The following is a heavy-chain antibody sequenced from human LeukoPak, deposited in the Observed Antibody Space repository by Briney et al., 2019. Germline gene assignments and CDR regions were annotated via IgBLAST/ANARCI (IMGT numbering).Heavy chain of an antibody. CDR1: DGSITSGDSISCGDYY. D-gene: IGHD2-21*02. V-gene: IGHV4-30-4*01. CDR3: ARYCGRDCFYDY. J-gene: IGHJ4*02. CDR2: ISYRGNT. Sequence: SETLSLTCTVSDGSITSGDSISCGDYYWSWIRQPPGQGLEWIAYISYRGNTYYNPSLRSRVTMSIDTSKNQFSLKLSSVAAADTAVYYCARYCGRDCFYDYWGQGTLVTVSS.